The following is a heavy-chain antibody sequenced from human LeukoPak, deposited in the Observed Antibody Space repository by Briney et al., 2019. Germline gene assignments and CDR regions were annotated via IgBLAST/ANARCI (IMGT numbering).Heavy chain of an antibody. CDR3: AIVRSVGELLGFDY. V-gene: IGHV3-23*01. D-gene: IGHD1-26*01. J-gene: IGHJ4*02. CDR1: GFTFSSYA. Sequence: GGSLRLSCAASGFTFSSYAMSWVRQAPGKGLEWVSAISNSCGSTYYADSVKGRFTISRDNSKNTLYLRMNTLRAEDTAVYYCAIVRSVGELLGFDYWGQGTLVTVSS. CDR2: ISNSCGST.